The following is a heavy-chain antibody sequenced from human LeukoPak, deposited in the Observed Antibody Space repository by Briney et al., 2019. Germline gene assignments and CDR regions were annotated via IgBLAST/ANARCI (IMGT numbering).Heavy chain of an antibody. CDR1: GYSFSNHW. V-gene: IGHV5-51*01. CDR2: IYPGDSDT. D-gene: IGHD3-10*01. J-gene: IGHJ4*02. CDR3: ACRGDSGSYYDY. Sequence: GESLEISCKGSGYSFSNHWIGWARQMPGKGLEWMGIIYPGDSDTRYSPSFQGQVTISADKSISTAYLQWSSLKASDTAIYYCACRGDSGSYYDYWGQGTLVTVSS.